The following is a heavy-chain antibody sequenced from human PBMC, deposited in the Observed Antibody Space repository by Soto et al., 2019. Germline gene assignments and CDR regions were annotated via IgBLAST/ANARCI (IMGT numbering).Heavy chain of an antibody. V-gene: IGHV3-15*01. D-gene: IGHD3-9*01. Sequence: RQAPGKGLEWVARIIGTANAETPDYAAPVKDRFIISRDDSKNMLYMQMNNLKAEDTAVYYCLTDPREYDTFWGQGTLVTVSS. CDR3: LTDPREYDTF. CDR2: IIGTANAETP. J-gene: IGHJ1*01.